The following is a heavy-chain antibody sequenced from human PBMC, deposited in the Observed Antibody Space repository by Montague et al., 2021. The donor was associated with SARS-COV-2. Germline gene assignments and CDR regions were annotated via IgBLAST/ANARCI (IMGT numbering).Heavy chain of an antibody. V-gene: IGHV4-39*07. CDR3: ARDVGKGFPGYEPEGGFDD. CDR2: IYFGGGT. J-gene: IGHJ6*02. D-gene: IGHD5-12*01. Sequence: SETLSLTCTVSGGSISSSNYFWGWIRQPPGKGLEWIGSIYFGGGTYYXXXLKSRVTISVDTSKNQFSLKLTSVTAADTAVYYCARDVGKGFPGYEPEGGFDDWGQGTTVSVSS. CDR1: GGSISSSNYF.